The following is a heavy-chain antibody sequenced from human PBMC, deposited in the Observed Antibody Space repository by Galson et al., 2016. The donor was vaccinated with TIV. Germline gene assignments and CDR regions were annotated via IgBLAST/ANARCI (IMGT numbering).Heavy chain of an antibody. CDR2: ISYDGSDK. J-gene: IGHJ6*03. V-gene: IGHV3-30*03. D-gene: IGHD5-18*01. CDR3: ARDGVVDSSMDYFYYYYLDV. Sequence: SLRLSCAASGFTFNSYGFHWVRQAPGKGLEWVAFISYDGSDKSYADSLKGRFSIYRENGKNSLYLRMNSLRPEDTAIYYCARDGVVDSSMDYFYYYYLDVWGKGTTVTVSS. CDR1: GFTFNSYG.